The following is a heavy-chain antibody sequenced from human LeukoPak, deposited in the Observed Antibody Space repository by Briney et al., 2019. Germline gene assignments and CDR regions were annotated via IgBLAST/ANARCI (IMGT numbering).Heavy chain of an antibody. V-gene: IGHV3-74*01. CDR3: ARANRAAGNLIWFDP. Sequence: GGSLRLSCAASGFTFSSYWMHWVRQAPGKGLVWVSRINSDGSSASYADSVKGRFTISRDNAKNTLYLQMNSLRAEDTAVYYCARANRAAGNLIWFDPWGQGTLVTVSS. J-gene: IGHJ5*02. D-gene: IGHD6-13*01. CDR2: INSDGSSA. CDR1: GFTFSSYW.